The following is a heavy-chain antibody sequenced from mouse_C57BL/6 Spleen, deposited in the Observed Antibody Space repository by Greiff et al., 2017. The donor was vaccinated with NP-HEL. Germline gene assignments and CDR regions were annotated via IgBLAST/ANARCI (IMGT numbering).Heavy chain of an antibody. CDR3: ARGGITTVGRYFDD. CDR1: GYTFTSYW. D-gene: IGHD1-1*01. V-gene: IGHV1-64*01. Sequence: QVQLQQPGAELVKPGASVKLSCKASGYTFTSYWMHWVKQRPGQGLEWIGMIHPNSGSTNYNEKFKSKATLTVDKSSSTAYMQLSSLTSEDSAVYYCARGGITTVGRYFDDWGQGTTLTVSS. CDR2: IHPNSGST. J-gene: IGHJ2*01.